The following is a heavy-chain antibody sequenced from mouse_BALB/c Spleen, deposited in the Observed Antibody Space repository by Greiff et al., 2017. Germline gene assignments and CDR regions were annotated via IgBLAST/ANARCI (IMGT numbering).Heavy chain of an antibody. CDR2: ISSGSSTI. V-gene: IGHV5-17*02. D-gene: IGHD1-1*01. CDR3: ARGSYYYGSSLYARDY. J-gene: IGHJ4*01. CDR1: GFTFSSFG. Sequence: EVQLMESGGGLVQPGGSRKLSCAASGFTFSSFGMHWVRQAPEKGLEWVAYISSGSSTIYYADTVKGRFTISRDNPKNTLFLHMTSLRSEDTAMYYCARGSYYYGSSLYARDYWGQGTSVTVSS.